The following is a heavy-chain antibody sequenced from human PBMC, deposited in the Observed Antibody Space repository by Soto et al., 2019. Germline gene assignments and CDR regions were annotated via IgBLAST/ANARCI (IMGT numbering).Heavy chain of an antibody. CDR2: INHSGST. CDR1: GGSFSGYY. J-gene: IGHJ5*02. D-gene: IGHD6-13*01. Sequence: QVQLQQWGAGLLKPSETLSLTCAVYGGSFSGYYWSWIRQPPGKGLEWIGEINHSGSTNYNPSLKSRVTIAVDTSKNQFSLKLSPVTAADTAVYYCARVVGSSSRTFDPWGQGTLVTVPS. CDR3: ARVVGSSSRTFDP. V-gene: IGHV4-34*01.